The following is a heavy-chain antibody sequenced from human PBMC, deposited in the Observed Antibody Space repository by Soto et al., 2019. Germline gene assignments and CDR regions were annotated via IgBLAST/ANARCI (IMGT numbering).Heavy chain of an antibody. V-gene: IGHV3-23*01. CDR3: AKDPNGQTMVRGGTTAEDY. J-gene: IGHJ4*02. D-gene: IGHD3-10*01. CDR2: ISGSGGST. Sequence: EVQLLESGGGLVQPGGSLRLSCAASGFTFSSYAMSWVRQAPGKGLEWVSAISGSGGSTYYADSVKGRFTISRDNSKNTLYLQMNSLRAEDTAVYYCAKDPNGQTMVRGGTTAEDYWGQGTLVTVSS. CDR1: GFTFSSYA.